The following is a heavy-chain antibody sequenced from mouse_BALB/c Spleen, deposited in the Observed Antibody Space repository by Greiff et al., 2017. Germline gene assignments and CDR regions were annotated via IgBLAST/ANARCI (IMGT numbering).Heavy chain of an antibody. V-gene: IGHV1-4*01. CDR1: GYTFTSYT. Sequence: QVQLKESGAELARPGASVKMSCKASGYTFTSYTMHWVKQRPGQGLEWIGYINPSSGYTNYNQKFKDKATLTADKSSSTAYMQLSSLTSEDSAVYYCARITTVVATDYWGQGTTLTVSS. CDR2: INPSSGYT. CDR3: ARITTVVATDY. D-gene: IGHD1-1*01. J-gene: IGHJ2*01.